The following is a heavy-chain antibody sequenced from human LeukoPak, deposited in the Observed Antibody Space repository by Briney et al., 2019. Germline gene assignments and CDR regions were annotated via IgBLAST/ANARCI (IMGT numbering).Heavy chain of an antibody. CDR1: GGSFSGYY. Sequence: SETLSLTCAVYGGSFSGYYWSWIRQPPGKGLEWIGEINHSGSTNYNPSLKSRATISVDTSKNQFSLKLSSVTAADTAVYYCARTSGGLTDYWGQGTLVTVSS. J-gene: IGHJ4*02. CDR2: INHSGST. D-gene: IGHD5-12*01. CDR3: ARTSGGLTDY. V-gene: IGHV4-34*01.